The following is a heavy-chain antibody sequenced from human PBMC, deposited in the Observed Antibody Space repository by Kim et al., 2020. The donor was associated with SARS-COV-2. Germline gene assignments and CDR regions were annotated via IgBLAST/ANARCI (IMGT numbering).Heavy chain of an antibody. J-gene: IGHJ5*02. D-gene: IGHD2-8*01. CDR3: ARQGAYDAKWFDP. Sequence: NYNPSLKSRVTISVDTSKNQFSLKLPSATAADTAVYYCARQGAYDAKWFDPWGQGTLVTVSS. V-gene: IGHV4-59*08.